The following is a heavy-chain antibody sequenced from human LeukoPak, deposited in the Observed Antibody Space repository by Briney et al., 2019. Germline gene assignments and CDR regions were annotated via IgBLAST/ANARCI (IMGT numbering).Heavy chain of an antibody. V-gene: IGHV3-23*01. CDR1: GFTFSSYA. CDR2: ISGSGGST. CDR3: AKMKYYYDSSGYYYDY. J-gene: IGHJ4*02. Sequence: PGGSLRLSCAASGFTFSSYAMSWVRQAPGKGLEWVSAISGSGGSTYYADSVKGRFTISRDNSKNTLYLQMSSLRAEDTAVYYCAKMKYYYDSSGYYYDYWGQGTLVTVSS. D-gene: IGHD3-22*01.